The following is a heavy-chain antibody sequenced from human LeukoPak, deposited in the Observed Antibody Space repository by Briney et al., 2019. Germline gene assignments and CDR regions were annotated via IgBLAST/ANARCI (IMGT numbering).Heavy chain of an antibody. J-gene: IGHJ5*02. CDR2: KKQDGREK. V-gene: IGHV3-7*01. Sequence: GGSLRLSCAASGFTFSSYCMSWVRQAPGKGLEWVANKKQDGREKFDVDSVKGRFTISRDTAKDSLYMTRYIRRGEDTAVYSCACGPSRTMIALRHGWFDPWGQGALVTVSP. CDR1: GFTFSSYC. CDR3: ACGPSRTMIALRHGWFDP. D-gene: IGHD3-22*01.